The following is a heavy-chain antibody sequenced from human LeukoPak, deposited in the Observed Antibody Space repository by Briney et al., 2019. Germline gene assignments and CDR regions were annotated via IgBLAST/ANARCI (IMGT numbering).Heavy chain of an antibody. CDR2: IYYSGST. CDR1: GGSISSSSYY. D-gene: IGHD6-6*01. CDR3: ARVFYSSSWNYYYYYMDV. J-gene: IGHJ6*03. V-gene: IGHV4-39*07. Sequence: SETLSLTCTVSGGSISSSSYYWGWIRQPPGKGLEWIASIYYSGSTYYNPSLKSRVTISVDTSKNQFSLKLSSVTAADTAVYYCARVFYSSSWNYYYYYMDVWGKGTTVTVSS.